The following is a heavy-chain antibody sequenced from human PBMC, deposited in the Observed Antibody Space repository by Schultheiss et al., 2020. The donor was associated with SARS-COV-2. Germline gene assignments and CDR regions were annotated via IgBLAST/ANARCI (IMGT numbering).Heavy chain of an antibody. V-gene: IGHV3-30*03. CDR1: GFTFSSYG. J-gene: IGHJ4*02. D-gene: IGHD1-26*01. CDR2: ISYDGSNK. Sequence: GGSLRLSCAASGFTFSSYGMHWVRQAPGKGLEWVAVISYDGSNKYYVDSVKGRFTISRDNSKNTLYLQMNSMRAEDTAVYYCARDSSSGTYCLDYWGQGTLVTVSS. CDR3: ARDSSSGTYCLDY.